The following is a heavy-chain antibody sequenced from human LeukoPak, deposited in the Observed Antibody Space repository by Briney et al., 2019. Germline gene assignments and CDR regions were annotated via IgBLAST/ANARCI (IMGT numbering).Heavy chain of an antibody. V-gene: IGHV4-31*03. CDR2: IYYSGST. Sequence: SQTLSLTCTVSGGSISSGGYYWSWIRQHPGKGLEWIGYIYYSGSTYYNPSLKSRVTISVDTSKNQFSLKLGSVTAADTAVYYCARDGHDYYDSSGYYNQPGGFGYWGQGTLVTVSS. CDR1: GGSISSGGYY. D-gene: IGHD3-22*01. J-gene: IGHJ4*02. CDR3: ARDGHDYYDSSGYYNQPGGFGY.